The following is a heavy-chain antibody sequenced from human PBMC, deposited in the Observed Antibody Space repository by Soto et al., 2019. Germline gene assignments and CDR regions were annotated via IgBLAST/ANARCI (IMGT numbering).Heavy chain of an antibody. CDR3: ARALGGSYYFDY. Sequence: TSETLSLTCAVSGGSISSGGYSWSWIRQPPGKGLEWIGYIYHSGSTYYNPSLKSRVTISVDRSKNQLSLKLSSVTAADTAVYYCARALGGSYYFDYWGQGTLVTVSS. J-gene: IGHJ4*02. V-gene: IGHV4-30-2*01. D-gene: IGHD1-26*01. CDR2: IYHSGST. CDR1: GGSISSGGYS.